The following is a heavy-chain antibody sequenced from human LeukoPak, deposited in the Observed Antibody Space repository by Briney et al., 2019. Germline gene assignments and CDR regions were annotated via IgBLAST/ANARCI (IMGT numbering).Heavy chain of an antibody. V-gene: IGHV3-21*01. D-gene: IGHD6-6*01. Sequence: GGSLRLSCAASGITFNSYTMNWVRQAPGKGLEWVSSISSSSSYIYYAASVKGRFTISRDNAKNSLYLQMNSLRAEDTAVYYCARGHRSSSWGRRSAFDIWGQGTMVTVSS. CDR3: ARGHRSSSWGRRSAFDI. J-gene: IGHJ3*02. CDR2: ISSSSSYI. CDR1: GITFNSYT.